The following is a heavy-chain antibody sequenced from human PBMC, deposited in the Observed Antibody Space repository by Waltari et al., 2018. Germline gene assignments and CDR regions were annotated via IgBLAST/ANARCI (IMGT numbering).Heavy chain of an antibody. D-gene: IGHD2-8*01. J-gene: IGHJ4*02. Sequence: EVQLVESGGGLVQPGGSLRLSCAASGFTFSSYWMHWVRQAPGKGLVLGSRIKPESSKTKFADAGKGRFTSSGDNAKNTVYLQMNSLRADETAMYYCTRDPSHCTNGVCYPDYWGQGTLGTVSS. CDR1: GFTFSSYW. V-gene: IGHV3-74*03. CDR3: TRDPSHCTNGVCYPDY. CDR2: IKPESSKT.